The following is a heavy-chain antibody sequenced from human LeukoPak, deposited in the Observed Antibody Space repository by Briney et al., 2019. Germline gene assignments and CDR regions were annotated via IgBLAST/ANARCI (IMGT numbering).Heavy chain of an antibody. CDR1: GLTFSSSW. J-gene: IGHJ4*02. V-gene: IGHV3-7*01. D-gene: IGHD6-19*01. CDR2: INPDGNKK. CDR3: AIIAVAGTSTDY. Sequence: PGGSLRLSCAVSGLTFSSSWMDWVRQAPGKGLEWVASINPDGNKKYSADSVKGRFTISRDNAENSLYLQMNSLRAEDTAVYYCAIIAVAGTSTDYWGQGTLVTVSS.